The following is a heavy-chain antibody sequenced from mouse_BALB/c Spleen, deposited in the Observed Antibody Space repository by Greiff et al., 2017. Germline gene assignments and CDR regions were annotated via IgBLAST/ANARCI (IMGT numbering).Heavy chain of an antibody. D-gene: IGHD2-14*01. Sequence: EVQLQQSGPELVKPGASVKMSCKASGYTFTSYVMHWVKQKPGQGLEWIGYINPYNDGTKYNEKFKGKATLTSDKSSSTAYMERSSLTSEDSAVYNGARGADRYDVAWFADWGQGTLVTVSA. J-gene: IGHJ3*01. CDR3: ARGADRYDVAWFAD. CDR2: INPYNDGT. CDR1: GYTFTSYV. V-gene: IGHV1-14*01.